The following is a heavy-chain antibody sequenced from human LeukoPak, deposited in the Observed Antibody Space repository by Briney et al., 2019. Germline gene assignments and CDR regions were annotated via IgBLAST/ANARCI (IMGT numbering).Heavy chain of an antibody. J-gene: IGHJ4*02. D-gene: IGHD2-15*01. Sequence: DYYWSWIRQPPGTGLEWIGYIYYSGSTYYNPSLKSRVTISVDTSKNQFSLKLSSVTAADTAVYYCARSQAGGSDYWGQGTLVTVSS. V-gene: IGHV4-30-4*01. CDR3: ARSQAGGSDY. CDR1: DYY. CDR2: IYYSGST.